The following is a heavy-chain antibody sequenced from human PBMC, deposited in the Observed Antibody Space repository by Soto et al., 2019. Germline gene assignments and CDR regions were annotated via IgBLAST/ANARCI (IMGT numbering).Heavy chain of an antibody. Sequence: RLSCAASGFTFSSYAMHWVRQAPGKGLEWVAVISYDGSNKYYADSVKGRFTISRDNSKNTLYLQMNSLRAEDTAVYYCARDKHPYYYDSSGYSPFDYWGQGTLVTVSS. J-gene: IGHJ4*02. CDR1: GFTFSSYA. V-gene: IGHV3-30-3*01. CDR2: ISYDGSNK. D-gene: IGHD3-22*01. CDR3: ARDKHPYYYDSSGYSPFDY.